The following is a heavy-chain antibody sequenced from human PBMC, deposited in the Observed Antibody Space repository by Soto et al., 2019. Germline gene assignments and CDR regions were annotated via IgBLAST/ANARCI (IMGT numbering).Heavy chain of an antibody. CDR1: GYTFTSYG. D-gene: IGHD2-15*01. CDR3: ARDWPGDIVVVVAATNFDY. J-gene: IGHJ4*02. V-gene: IGHV1-18*01. Sequence: QVQLVQSGAEVKKPGASVKVSCKASGYTFTSYGISWVRQAPGQGLEWMGWISAYNGNTNYAQKLQGRVTMNTDTSTSTAYMELRSLRSDDTAVYYCARDWPGDIVVVVAATNFDYWGQGTLVTVSS. CDR2: ISAYNGNT.